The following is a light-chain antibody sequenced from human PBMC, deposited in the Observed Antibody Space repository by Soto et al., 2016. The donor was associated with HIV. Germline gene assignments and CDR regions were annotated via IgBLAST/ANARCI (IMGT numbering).Light chain of an antibody. J-gene: IGLJ1*01. V-gene: IGLV3-1*01. CDR3: QTCDNYTCV. Sequence: SFELTQPPSVSVSPGQTASITCFGDKLGDKYVCWYQHKPGQSPVLLIYQDNTRPSGIPERFSGSNSGNTATLSIRGTQAMDEADYYCQTCDNYTCVFGTGTKVTVL. CDR1: KLGDKY. CDR2: QDN.